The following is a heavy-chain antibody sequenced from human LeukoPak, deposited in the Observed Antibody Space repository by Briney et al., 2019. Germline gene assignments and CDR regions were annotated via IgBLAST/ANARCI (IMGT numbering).Heavy chain of an antibody. CDR1: GGTFSSYA. V-gene: IGHV1-8*02. J-gene: IGHJ3*02. CDR2: MNPNSGNT. D-gene: IGHD3-22*01. CDR3: ARGPLYYYDSSGYRGYAFDI. Sequence: GSSVKVSCKASGGTFSSYALSWVRQAPGQGLEWMGWMNPNSGNTGYAQKLQGRVTMTRNTSISTAYMELSSLRSEDTAVYYCARGPLYYYDSSGYRGYAFDIWGQGTMVTVSS.